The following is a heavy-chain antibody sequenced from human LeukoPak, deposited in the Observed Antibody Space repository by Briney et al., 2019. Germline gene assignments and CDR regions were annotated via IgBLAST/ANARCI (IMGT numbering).Heavy chain of an antibody. D-gene: IGHD3-22*01. CDR1: GGSFSGYY. CDR2: INHSGST. Sequence: SETLSLTCAVYGGSFSGYYWSWIRHPPGQGLEWIWEINHSGSTNYNPSLKSRVTISVDTSKNQFSLKLSSVTAADTAVYYCARKKNHYYHSNSQATSTFDYWGQGALVTVSS. CDR3: ARKKNHYYHSNSQATSTFDY. V-gene: IGHV4-34*01. J-gene: IGHJ4*02.